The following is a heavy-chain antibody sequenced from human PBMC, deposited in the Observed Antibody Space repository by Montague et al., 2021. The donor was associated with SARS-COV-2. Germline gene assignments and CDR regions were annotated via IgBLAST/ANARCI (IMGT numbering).Heavy chain of an antibody. CDR1: GLTFSTYA. CDR3: AKDLEQWLVGRDYFDY. CDR2: VSSIGGST. D-gene: IGHD6-19*01. V-gene: IGHV3-23*01. Sequence: SLRLSCAASGLTFSTYAMSWVRQAPGKGLEWVSTVSSIGGSTFYADSVKGRFTVSRDNSKNTLYLQMNSLRAEDTAVYYRAKDLEQWLVGRDYFDYWGQGTLVTVSS. J-gene: IGHJ4*02.